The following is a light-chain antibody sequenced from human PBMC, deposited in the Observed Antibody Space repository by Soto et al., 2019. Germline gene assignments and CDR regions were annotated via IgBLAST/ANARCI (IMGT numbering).Light chain of an antibody. CDR1: QSVSGK. J-gene: IGKJ1*01. CDR2: DAS. CDR3: QQYGSSLTTWK. V-gene: IGKV3-15*01. Sequence: MTQSPATVSVCPGERATLSDSSIQSVSGKLAWYQQKPGQAPRLLIYDASTRATGIPARFSGSGSGTEFTLTIRSLQSEDFAVYYCQQYGSSLTTWKLGQGTKVDIK.